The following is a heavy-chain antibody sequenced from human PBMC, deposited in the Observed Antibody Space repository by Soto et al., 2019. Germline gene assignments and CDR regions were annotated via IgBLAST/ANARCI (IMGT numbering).Heavy chain of an antibody. CDR2: IYYSGST. V-gene: IGHV4-59*02. J-gene: IGHJ5*02. Sequence: DTQSPTWRFSSFSVRSSSWSWIRQPPGKGLEWIGYIYYSGSTNYNPSLKSRVTISVDTSKNQFSLKLSSVTAADTAVYYCARAGYSSGWYYPYNWFDPWGQGTLVTVSS. CDR1: SFSVRSSS. CDR3: ARAGYSSGWYYPYNWFDP. D-gene: IGHD6-19*01.